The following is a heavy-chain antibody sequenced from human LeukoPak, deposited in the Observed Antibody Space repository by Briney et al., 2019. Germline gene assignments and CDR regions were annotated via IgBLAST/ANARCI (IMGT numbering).Heavy chain of an antibody. CDR3: ARVGVVRGVSDAFDI. D-gene: IGHD3-10*01. CDR1: GGTFSSYA. J-gene: IGHJ3*02. V-gene: IGHV1-69*05. CDR2: IIPIFGTA. Sequence: ASVKVSCKASGGTFSSYAISWVRQAPGQGLESMGGIIPIFGTANYAQKFQGRVTITTDESTSTAYMELSSLRSEDTAVYYCARVGVVRGVSDAFDIWGQGTMVTVSS.